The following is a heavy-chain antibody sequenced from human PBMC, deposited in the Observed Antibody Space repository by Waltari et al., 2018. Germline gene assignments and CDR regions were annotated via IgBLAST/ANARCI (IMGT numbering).Heavy chain of an antibody. J-gene: IGHJ6*03. Sequence: QVQLVESGGGVVQPGGSLRLSCAASGFTFSSYGMHWVRQAPGKGLEWVAFIRYDGSNKYYADSVKGRFTISRDNSKNTLYLQMNSLRAEDTAVYDCAKDEAWLNYYYSYMDVWGKGTTVTVSS. D-gene: IGHD6-19*01. CDR3: AKDEAWLNYYYSYMDV. CDR1: GFTFSSYG. V-gene: IGHV3-30*02. CDR2: IRYDGSNK.